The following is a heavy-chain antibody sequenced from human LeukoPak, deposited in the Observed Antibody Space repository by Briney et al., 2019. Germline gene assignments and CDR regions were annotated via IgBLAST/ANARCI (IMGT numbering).Heavy chain of an antibody. V-gene: IGHV1-3*03. CDR3: ARGYDSSGYSPYYFDY. CDR2: INAGNGNT. CDR1: GYTFTSYA. J-gene: IGHJ4*02. D-gene: IGHD3-22*01. Sequence: GASVKVSCKASGYTFTSYAMHWVRQAPGQRLEWMGWINAGNGNTKYSQEFQGRVTITRDTSASTAYMELSSPRSEDMAVYYCARGYDSSGYSPYYFDYWGQGTLVTVSS.